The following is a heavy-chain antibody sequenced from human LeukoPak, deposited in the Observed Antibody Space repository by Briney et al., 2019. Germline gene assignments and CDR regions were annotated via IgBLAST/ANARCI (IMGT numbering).Heavy chain of an antibody. Sequence: GGSLRLSCAASGFTFSNYWMSWVRQARGKGGEGVANIKEEGTDKYYVDSVKGRFTISRDNAKNTLYLQMNSLRAEDTAVYYCAKDGGDIVATISPLDYWGQGTLVTVSS. CDR1: GFTFSNYW. V-gene: IGHV3-7*01. D-gene: IGHD5-12*01. CDR2: IKEEGTDK. J-gene: IGHJ4*02. CDR3: AKDGGDIVATISPLDY.